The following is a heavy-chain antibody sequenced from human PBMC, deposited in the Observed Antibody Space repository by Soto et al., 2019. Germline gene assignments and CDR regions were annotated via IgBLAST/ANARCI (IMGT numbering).Heavy chain of an antibody. Sequence: LRLSCVVSVFPFGANAMSWVRQAPGKGLEWVSYISSSGSTIYYADSVKGRFTISRDNAKNSLYLQMNSLRAEDTAVYYCARAHHYGFWSGYYTRYYYGMDVWGQGTTVTVSS. J-gene: IGHJ6*02. V-gene: IGHV3-48*03. CDR2: ISSSGSTI. D-gene: IGHD3-3*01. CDR3: ARAHHYGFWSGYYTRYYYGMDV. CDR1: VFPFGANA.